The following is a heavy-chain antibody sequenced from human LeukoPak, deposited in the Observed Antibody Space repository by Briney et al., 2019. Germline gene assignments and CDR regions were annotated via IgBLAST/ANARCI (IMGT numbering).Heavy chain of an antibody. Sequence: GGSLRLSCAASGFTFSSYSMNWVRQAPGKGLEWLSYISTGGDTAYHADSVKGRFTSSRDNAKNFLYLQMNSLRAEDTAVYYCARPRKGVVHDYWGQGTLVTVSS. D-gene: IGHD3-3*01. CDR2: ISTGGDTA. J-gene: IGHJ4*02. V-gene: IGHV3-48*01. CDR3: ARPRKGVVHDY. CDR1: GFTFSSYS.